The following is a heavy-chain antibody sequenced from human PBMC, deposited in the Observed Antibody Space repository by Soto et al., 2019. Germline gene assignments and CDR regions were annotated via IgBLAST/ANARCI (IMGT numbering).Heavy chain of an antibody. D-gene: IGHD1-7*01. CDR1: GFTISDYG. Sequence: PGGSLRLSCVASGFTISDYGIHWVRQAPDKGLEWVAVVWFDGSIQYYGDSVKGRFTISRDNSNNKVDLQMNNLRAEDTAVYYCARVDFGGNSYYFDYWGQGTPVTVSS. CDR3: ARVDFGGNSYYFDY. V-gene: IGHV3-33*01. CDR2: VWFDGSIQ. J-gene: IGHJ4*02.